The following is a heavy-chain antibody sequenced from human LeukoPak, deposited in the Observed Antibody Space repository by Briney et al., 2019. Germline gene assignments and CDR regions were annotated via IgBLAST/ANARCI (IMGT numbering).Heavy chain of an antibody. J-gene: IGHJ4*02. D-gene: IGHD5-24*01. V-gene: IGHV3-21*04. CDR3: ARDNGWLGTFDY. Sequence: PGGSLRLSCAASGFTFSSYSMNWVRQAPGKGLEWVSSISSSSSYIYYADSVKGRFTISRDNSKNTLYLQMNSLRGDDTAVYYCARDNGWLGTFDYWGQGTLVTVSS. CDR2: ISSSSSYI. CDR1: GFTFSSYS.